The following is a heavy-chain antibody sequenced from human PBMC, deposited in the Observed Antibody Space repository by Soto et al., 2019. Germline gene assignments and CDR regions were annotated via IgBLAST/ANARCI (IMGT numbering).Heavy chain of an antibody. V-gene: IGHV1-18*01. Sequence: ASVKVSCKASGYTFTSYGISWVRQAPGQGLEWMGWISAYNGNTNYAQKLQGRVTMTTDTSTSTAYMELRSLRSDDTAVYNSSRVYFAWLPWFDPGGRGTLVTVSS. CDR1: GYTFTSYG. J-gene: IGHJ5*02. D-gene: IGHD3-9*01. CDR2: ISAYNGNT. CDR3: SRVYFAWLPWFDP.